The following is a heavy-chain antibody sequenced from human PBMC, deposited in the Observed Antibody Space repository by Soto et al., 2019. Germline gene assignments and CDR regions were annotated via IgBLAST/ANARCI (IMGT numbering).Heavy chain of an antibody. CDR1: GGTFSSYA. V-gene: IGHV1-69*13. J-gene: IGHJ4*02. CDR3: AREDAVTTGVYDY. Sequence: SVKVSCKASGGTFSSYAISWVRQAPGQGLEWMGGIIPIFGTANYAQKFQGRVTITADESTSTAYMELSSLRSEDAAVYYCAREDAVTTGVYDYWGQGTLVTVSS. D-gene: IGHD4-17*01. CDR2: IIPIFGTA.